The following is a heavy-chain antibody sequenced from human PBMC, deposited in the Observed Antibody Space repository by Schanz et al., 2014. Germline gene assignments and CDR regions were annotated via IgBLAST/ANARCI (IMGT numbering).Heavy chain of an antibody. CDR2: INSDGRST. D-gene: IGHD4-4*01. J-gene: IGHJ6*02. Sequence: EVQLVESGGGLVQPGGSLRLSCAASRFTFSAHAMSWVRQAPGKGLVWVSRINSDGRSTNYADSVKGRFSISRDNARNTLHLQMDSLRDEDTAVYYCAKDRQTTVNRVGYYYGMDVWGQGTTVTVSS. CDR3: AKDRQTTVNRVGYYYGMDV. CDR1: RFTFSAHA. V-gene: IGHV3-74*01.